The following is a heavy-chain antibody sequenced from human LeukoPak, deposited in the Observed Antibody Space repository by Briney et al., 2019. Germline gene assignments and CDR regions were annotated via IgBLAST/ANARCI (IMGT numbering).Heavy chain of an antibody. CDR2: IYSSGST. D-gene: IGHD4-17*01. J-gene: IGHJ2*01. Sequence: PSETLSLTCTVSGGTISRYYWSWIRQSPGGGLEWIGYIYSSGSTNSNPSLKSRVSISVDMSKNQFSLKLSSVTAADTAVYYCARASGDYGDLYWYFDLWGRGTLVTVSS. CDR3: ARASGDYGDLYWYFDL. V-gene: IGHV4-59*12. CDR1: GGTISRYY.